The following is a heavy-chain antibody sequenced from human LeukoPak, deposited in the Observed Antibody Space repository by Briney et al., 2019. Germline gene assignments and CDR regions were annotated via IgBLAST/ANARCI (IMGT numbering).Heavy chain of an antibody. CDR3: ARSQERYCSSTSCLGPWGY. CDR1: GYTFTGYY. CDR2: INPNSGGT. V-gene: IGHV1-2*02. D-gene: IGHD2-2*01. J-gene: IGHJ4*02. Sequence: GASVKVSCKASGYTFTGYYMHWVRQAPGQGLEWMGWINPNSGGTNYAQKFQGRVTMTRDTSISTAYMELSRLRSDDTAVYYCARSQERYCSSTSCLGPWGYWGQGTLVTVSS.